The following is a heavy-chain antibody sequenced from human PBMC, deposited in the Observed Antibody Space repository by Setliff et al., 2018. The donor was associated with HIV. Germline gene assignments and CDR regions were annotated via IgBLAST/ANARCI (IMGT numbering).Heavy chain of an antibody. CDR3: ARDRQFGRAWGFDY. J-gene: IGHJ4*02. CDR1: GGSISSGSNY. D-gene: IGHD7-27*01. CDR2: IYHSGNI. V-gene: IGHV4-39*07. Sequence: PSETLSLTCTVSGGSISSGSNYWSWIRQPAGKGLEWIGSIYHSGNIHYNPSLRSRVTISLDKSKNQISLNLDSVTAADTAVYYCARDRQFGRAWGFDYWGQGRPVTVSS.